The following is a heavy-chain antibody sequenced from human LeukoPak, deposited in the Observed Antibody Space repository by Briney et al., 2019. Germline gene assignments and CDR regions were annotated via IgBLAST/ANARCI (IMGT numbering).Heavy chain of an antibody. CDR3: ARRRDGYNFGSFYFDY. V-gene: IGHV4-38-2*02. CDR2: IFHTGST. CDR1: GYSISDGNY. Sequence: SETLSLTCTVSGYSISDGNYWGWIRQPPGKGLEWIGSIFHTGSTYDNLSLKSRVTTSVDTSKSQFSLSLNSVTAADTAVYYCARRRDGYNFGSFYFDYWGQGILVTVSS. J-gene: IGHJ4*02. D-gene: IGHD5-24*01.